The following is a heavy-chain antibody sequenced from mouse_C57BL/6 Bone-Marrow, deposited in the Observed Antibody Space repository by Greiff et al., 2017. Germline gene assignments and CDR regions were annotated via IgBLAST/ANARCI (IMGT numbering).Heavy chain of an antibody. CDR2: INPSSGYT. V-gene: IGHV1-7*01. Sequence: QVHVKQSGAELAQPGASVTLSCKASGYTFTSYWMHWVNQRPGQGLEWIGYINPSSGYTTYNQKFTDKATLTADKSSSTAYMQLSSLTYEDSAVYYCARWGYYGHYARDYWGQGTAVTVSS. CDR3: ARWGYYGHYARDY. J-gene: IGHJ4*01. D-gene: IGHD1-2*01. CDR1: GYTFTSYW.